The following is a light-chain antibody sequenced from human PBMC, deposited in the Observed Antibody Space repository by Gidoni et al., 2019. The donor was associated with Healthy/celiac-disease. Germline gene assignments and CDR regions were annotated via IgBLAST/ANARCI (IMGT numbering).Light chain of an antibody. CDR3: AAWDDSLSGWV. V-gene: IGLV1-47*01. J-gene: IGLJ3*02. Sequence: QSVLTQPPSASRPPGPRVTISCSGRSSNIGSNYVYWYQQLPGTAPKLLIYRNNQRPSGVPDRFSGSKSGTSASLAISGLRSEDEADYYCAAWDDSLSGWVFGGGTKLTVL. CDR2: RNN. CDR1: SSNIGSNY.